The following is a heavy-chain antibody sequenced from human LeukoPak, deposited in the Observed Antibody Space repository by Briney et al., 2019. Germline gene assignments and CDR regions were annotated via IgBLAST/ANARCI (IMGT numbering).Heavy chain of an antibody. V-gene: IGHV3-11*01. J-gene: IGHJ3*02. Sequence: GGSLRLSCAASGFTFSDYYMSWIRQAPGKGLEWVSYISSSGNTIYYADSVKGRFTISRDNAKNSLFLQMNNLRAADTAVYYCARDQDTAHAFDIWGQGTMVTVSS. CDR3: ARDQDTAHAFDI. CDR1: GFTFSDYY. CDR2: ISSSGNTI. D-gene: IGHD5-18*01.